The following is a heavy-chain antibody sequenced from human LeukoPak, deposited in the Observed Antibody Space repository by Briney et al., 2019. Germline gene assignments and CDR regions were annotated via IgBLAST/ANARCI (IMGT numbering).Heavy chain of an antibody. D-gene: IGHD3-22*01. Sequence: SETLSLTCAVYGGSFSGYYWSWIRQPPGKGLEWIGEINHRGNINYNPSVKSRVTISLDTSKNQFSLMLTSVTAADTAVYFCARPRYFFDDTDHTDIWGQGTMVTVSS. CDR2: INHRGNI. CDR3: ARPRYFFDDTDHTDI. CDR1: GGSFSGYY. V-gene: IGHV4-34*01. J-gene: IGHJ3*02.